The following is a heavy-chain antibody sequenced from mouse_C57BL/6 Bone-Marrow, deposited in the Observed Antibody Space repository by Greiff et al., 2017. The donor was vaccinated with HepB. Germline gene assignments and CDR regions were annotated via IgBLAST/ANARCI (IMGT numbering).Heavy chain of an antibody. V-gene: IGHV1-15*01. J-gene: IGHJ3*01. CDR2: IDPETGGT. CDR3: TRIYYYGSSLFAY. CDR1: GYTFTDYE. D-gene: IGHD1-1*01. Sequence: VQLQQSGAELVRPGASVTLSCKASGYTFTDYEMHWVKQTPVHGLEWIGAIDPETGGTAYNQKFKGKAILTSDKSSSTAYMALRSLTSEDSAVYYCTRIYYYGSSLFAYWGQGTLVTVSA.